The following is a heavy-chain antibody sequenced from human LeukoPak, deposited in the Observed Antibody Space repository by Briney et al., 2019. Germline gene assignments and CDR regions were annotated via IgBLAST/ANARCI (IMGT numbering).Heavy chain of an antibody. D-gene: IGHD3-9*01. CDR3: AKDISYDILTGYPDY. CDR1: GFTFDDYA. CDR2: ISWNSGSI. V-gene: IGHV3-9*01. Sequence: GGSLRLSCAASGFTFDDYAMHWVRQAPGKGLEWVSGISWNSGSIGYADSVKGRFTISRDNAKNSLYLQMNSLRAEDTALYYCAKDISYDILTGYPDYWGQGSLVTVSS. J-gene: IGHJ4*02.